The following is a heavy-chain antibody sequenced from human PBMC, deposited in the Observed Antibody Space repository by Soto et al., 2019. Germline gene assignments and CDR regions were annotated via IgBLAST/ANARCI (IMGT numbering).Heavy chain of an antibody. J-gene: IGHJ5*02. V-gene: IGHV1-18*01. CDR1: GYTFTSYG. D-gene: IGHD1-1*01. CDR2: ISAYNGNT. Sequence: ASVKVSCKASGYTFTSYGISWVRQAPGQGLEWMGWISAYNGNTNYAQKLQGRVTMTTDTSTSTAYMELRSLRSDDTAVYYCTRALLEDGRFDPWGQATLVTVSS. CDR3: TRALLEDGRFDP.